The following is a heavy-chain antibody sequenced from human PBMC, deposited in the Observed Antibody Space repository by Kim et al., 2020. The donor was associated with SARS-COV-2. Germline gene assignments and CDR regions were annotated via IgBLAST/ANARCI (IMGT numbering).Heavy chain of an antibody. CDR2: IYSSGST. D-gene: IGHD4-17*01. J-gene: IGHJ4*02. Sequence: SETLSLTCTVSGGSISTFYWSWLRQPPGKALEWIGYIYSSGSTNYNPSLKSRVTISVDTSKNQFSLKLSSVTAADTAVYYCGRGGDYFHYWGQGTLVTVSS. V-gene: IGHV4-59*01. CDR3: GRGGDYFHY. CDR1: GGSISTFY.